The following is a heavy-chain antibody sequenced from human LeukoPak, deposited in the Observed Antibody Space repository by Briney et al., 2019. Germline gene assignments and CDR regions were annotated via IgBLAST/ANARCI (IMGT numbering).Heavy chain of an antibody. Sequence: PSETLSLTCAVSGGSISSGGYSWSWIRQPPGKGLEWIGYIYHSGSTYYNPSLKSRVTISVDRSKNQFSLKLSSVTAADTAVYYWARSKRGLTDYWGQGTLVTVSS. D-gene: IGHD4/OR15-4a*01. CDR3: ARSKRGLTDY. V-gene: IGHV4-30-2*01. J-gene: IGHJ4*02. CDR1: GGSISSGGYS. CDR2: IYHSGST.